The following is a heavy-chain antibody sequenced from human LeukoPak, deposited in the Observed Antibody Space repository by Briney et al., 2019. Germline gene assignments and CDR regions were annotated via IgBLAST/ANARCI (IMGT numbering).Heavy chain of an antibody. CDR3: ARGHRARAADFDY. V-gene: IGHV3-30-3*01. D-gene: IGHD6-25*01. CDR1: GFTFSSYA. Sequence: PGGSLRLSCAAPGFTFSSYAMHWVRRAPGKGLECVAVISIDGSNEYYADSVKGRFTISRDNSKNTVYLQVNSLRAEDAAMYYCARGHRARAADFDYWGQGALVAVAS. J-gene: IGHJ4*02. CDR2: ISIDGSNE.